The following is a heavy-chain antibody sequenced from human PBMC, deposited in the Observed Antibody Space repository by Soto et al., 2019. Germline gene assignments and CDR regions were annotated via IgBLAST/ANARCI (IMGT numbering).Heavy chain of an antibody. J-gene: IGHJ4*02. CDR3: ARDPVQLRRALDY. V-gene: IGHV3-48*01. CDR1: GFTFSSYS. D-gene: IGHD1-7*01. CDR2: ISSSSSTI. Sequence: EVQLVESGGGLVQPGGSLRLSCAASGFTFSSYSMNWVRQAPGKGLEWVSYISSSSSTIYYADSVKGRFTISRDNAKNSLYLQMNSLRAEDTAVYYCARDPVQLRRALDYWGQGTLVTVSS.